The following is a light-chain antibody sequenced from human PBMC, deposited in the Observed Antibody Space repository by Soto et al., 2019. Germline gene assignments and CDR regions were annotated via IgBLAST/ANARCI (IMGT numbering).Light chain of an antibody. J-gene: IGLJ1*01. CDR3: SSYASSSLYV. CDR2: DVS. CDR1: SSDVGGYNS. Sequence: QSALTQPASVSGYPGQSITISCTGTSSDVGGYNSVSWYQHHPGKAPKLMIYDVSNRPSGVSNRFSGSKSCNTASLTISGLQAEDESDYYCSSYASSSLYVFGTGTKVTVL. V-gene: IGLV2-14*03.